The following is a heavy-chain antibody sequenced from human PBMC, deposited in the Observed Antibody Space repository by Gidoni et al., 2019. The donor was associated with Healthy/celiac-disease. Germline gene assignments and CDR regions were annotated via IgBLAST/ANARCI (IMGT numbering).Heavy chain of an antibody. Sequence: QVQLVESGGGLVKPGGSLRLSCAASGFTFSDYYMSWIRQAPGKGLEWVSYISSSSSYTNYADSVKGRFTISRDNAKNSLYLQMNSLRAEDTAVYYCAREGSRGYSGYEPLDVWGKGTTVTVSS. CDR3: AREGSRGYSGYEPLDV. CDR1: GFTFSDYY. D-gene: IGHD5-12*01. CDR2: ISSSSSYT. J-gene: IGHJ6*04. V-gene: IGHV3-11*06.